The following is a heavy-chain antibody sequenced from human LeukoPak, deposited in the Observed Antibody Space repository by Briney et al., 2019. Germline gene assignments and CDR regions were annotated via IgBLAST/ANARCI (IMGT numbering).Heavy chain of an antibody. Sequence: GGSLRLSCADSGFTFSNYNMNWVRQAPGKAMEWVSSITSSGTYTFYADSVKGRFTISRDNAKNSLYLQMNSLRAEDTAVYYCASRYSSSWYYYYYYMDVWGKGTTVTVSS. V-gene: IGHV3-21*01. CDR1: GFTFSNYN. CDR2: ITSSGTYT. J-gene: IGHJ6*03. CDR3: ASRYSSSWYYYYYYMDV. D-gene: IGHD6-13*01.